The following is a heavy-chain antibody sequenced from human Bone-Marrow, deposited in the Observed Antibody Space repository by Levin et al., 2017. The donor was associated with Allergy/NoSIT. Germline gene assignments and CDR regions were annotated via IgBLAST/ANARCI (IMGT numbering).Heavy chain of an antibody. CDR2: ISKDGTYT. CDR1: GFTFSDFY. CDR3: TRGTFSDY. Sequence: GESLKISCAASGFTFSDFYMTWIRQAPGKGLEWVSHISKDGTYTNYVDSLEGRFTISRDNAKNSLYLQINDLRVDDTALYFCTRGTFSDYWGQGTLLTVSS. D-gene: IGHD3-10*01. V-gene: IGHV3-11*06. J-gene: IGHJ4*02.